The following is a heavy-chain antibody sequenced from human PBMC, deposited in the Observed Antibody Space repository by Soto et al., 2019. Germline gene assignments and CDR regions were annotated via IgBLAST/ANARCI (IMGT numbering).Heavy chain of an antibody. D-gene: IGHD4-17*01. V-gene: IGHV1-18*01. J-gene: IGHJ4*02. CDR2: ISAYNGNT. CDR1: GYTFTSYG. Sequence: ASVKVSCKACGYTFTSYGISWVRQAPGQGLEWMGWISAYNGNTNYAQKLQGRVTMTTDTSTSTASMELRSLKSADTYVYYCARRAYDYGDLLKYWGEGTLVTVSS. CDR3: ARRAYDYGDLLKY.